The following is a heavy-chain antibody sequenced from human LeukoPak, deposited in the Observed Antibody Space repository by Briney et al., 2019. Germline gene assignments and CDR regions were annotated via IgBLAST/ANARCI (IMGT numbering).Heavy chain of an antibody. CDR1: GGSISSYY. CDR2: IYYSGST. V-gene: IGHV4-59*01. CDR3: ARGSRLFNWLCAFDI. J-gene: IGHJ3*02. Sequence: SSETLSLTCTVSGGSISSYYWSWIRQPPGKGLEWIGYIYYSGSTNYNPSLKSRVTISVDTSKNQFSLKLSSVTAADTAVYYCARGSRLFNWLCAFDIWGQGTMVTVSS. D-gene: IGHD2-21*01.